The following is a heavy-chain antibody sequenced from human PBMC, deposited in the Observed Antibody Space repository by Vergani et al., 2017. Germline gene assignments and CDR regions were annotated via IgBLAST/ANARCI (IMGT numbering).Heavy chain of an antibody. CDR3: AIIGPYFHDSRIDY. CDR2: IYHSGST. Sequence: QVHLQESGPGLVKSSQTLSLTCTVSGVSFRSADYYWSWIRQAPGKGLEWIGYIYHSGSTSYNPSLKSRVSMSVETSKNQFSLNLRSVTAADTAIYYCAIIGPYFHDSRIDYWGQGRLVTVSS. V-gene: IGHV4-30-4*08. J-gene: IGHJ4*02. CDR1: GVSFRSADYY. D-gene: IGHD3-22*01.